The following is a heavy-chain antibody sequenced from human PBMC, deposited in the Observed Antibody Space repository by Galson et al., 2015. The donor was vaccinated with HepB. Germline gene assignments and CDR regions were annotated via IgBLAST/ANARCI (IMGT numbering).Heavy chain of an antibody. CDR3: AKDLRDYYYGMDV. CDR1: GFTFSSYG. J-gene: IGHJ6*02. V-gene: IGHV3-30*18. Sequence: SLRLSCAASGFTFSSYGMHWVRQAPGKGLEWVAVISYDGSNKYYADSVKGRFTISRDNSKNTLYLQMNSLRAEDTAVYYCAKDLRDYYYGMDVWGQGTTVTVSS. CDR2: ISYDGSNK.